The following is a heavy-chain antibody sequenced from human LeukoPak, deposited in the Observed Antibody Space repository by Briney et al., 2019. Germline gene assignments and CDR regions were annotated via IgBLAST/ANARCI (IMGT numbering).Heavy chain of an antibody. J-gene: IGHJ6*03. CDR3: ARLPKLYSSGWYWGVYYYYMDV. CDR2: IYTSGST. V-gene: IGHV4-61*02. Sequence: SETLSLTCTVSGGSISSGDYYWSWIRQPAGKGLEWIGRIYTSGSTNYNPSLKSRVTISVDTSKNQFSLKLSSVTAADTAVYYCARLPKLYSSGWYWGVYYYYMDVWGKGTTVTVSS. CDR1: GGSISSGDYY. D-gene: IGHD6-19*01.